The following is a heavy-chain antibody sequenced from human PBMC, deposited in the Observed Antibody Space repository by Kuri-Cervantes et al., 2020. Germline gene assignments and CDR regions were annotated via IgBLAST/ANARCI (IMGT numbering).Heavy chain of an antibody. J-gene: IGHJ4*02. V-gene: IGHV3-23*01. D-gene: IGHD3-10*01. CDR3: AKDLYYYGSGSYYGF. CDR1: GFTFSSYE. Sequence: ETLSLTCAASGFTFSSYEMNWVRQAPGKGLEWVSAISGSGGSTYYADSWKGRLTISSDNSKNTLYLQMNSLRAEDTAVYYCAKDLYYYGSGSYYGFWGQGTLVTVSS. CDR2: ISGSGGST.